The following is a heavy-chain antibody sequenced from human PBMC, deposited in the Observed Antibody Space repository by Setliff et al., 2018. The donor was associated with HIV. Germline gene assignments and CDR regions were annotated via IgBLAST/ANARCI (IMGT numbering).Heavy chain of an antibody. J-gene: IGHJ4*02. D-gene: IGHD3-3*01. CDR1: GYSFTAYY. Sequence: ASVKVSCKASGYSFTAYYIHWVRQAPGQGLEWMGIINPSGGSTTYTQKFQGRVTMTRDTSTSTVYMELSSLRSEDTAVYYCARGSSALIMREFYDFWSATRDAWDYWGQGTLVTVSS. V-gene: IGHV1-46*01. CDR3: ARGSSALIMREFYDFWSATRDAWDY. CDR2: INPSGGST.